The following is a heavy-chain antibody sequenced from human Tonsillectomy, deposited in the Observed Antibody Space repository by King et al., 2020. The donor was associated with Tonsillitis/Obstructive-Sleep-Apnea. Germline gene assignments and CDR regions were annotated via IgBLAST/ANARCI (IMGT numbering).Heavy chain of an antibody. Sequence: QLQESGPGLVKPSETLSLTCTVSGGSINSSSYYWGWVRQPPGKGLEWIGSIYYTVTTSYNPSLKSRVTIYVDTSKKQFSLKLSSVTAADTAVYYCARHLYFYDTSGYSQFDPWGQGTLVTVSS. CDR3: ARHLYFYDTSGYSQFDP. CDR1: GGSINSSSYY. J-gene: IGHJ5*02. CDR2: IYYTVTT. V-gene: IGHV4-39*01. D-gene: IGHD3-22*01.